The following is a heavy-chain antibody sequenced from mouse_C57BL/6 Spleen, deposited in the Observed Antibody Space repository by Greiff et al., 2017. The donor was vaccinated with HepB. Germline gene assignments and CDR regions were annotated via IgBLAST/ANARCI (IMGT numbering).Heavy chain of an antibody. CDR3: ARKDGSSPFDY. CDR2: IDPSDSET. CDR1: GYTFTSYW. D-gene: IGHD1-1*01. V-gene: IGHV1-52*01. J-gene: IGHJ2*01. Sequence: QVHVKQPGAELVRPGSSVKLSCKASGYTFTSYWMHWVKQRPIQGLEWIGNIDPSDSETHYNQKFKDKATLTVDKSSSTAYMQLSSLTSEDSAVYYCARKDGSSPFDYWGQGTTLTVSS.